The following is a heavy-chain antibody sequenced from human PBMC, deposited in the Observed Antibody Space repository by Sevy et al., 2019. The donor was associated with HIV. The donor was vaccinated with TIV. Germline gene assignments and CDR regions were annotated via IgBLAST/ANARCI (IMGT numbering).Heavy chain of an antibody. V-gene: IGHV3-7*01. CDR2: IKQDGSEK. D-gene: IGHD1-26*01. Sequence: GGSLRLSCAASRFTFSNYWMSWVRQAPGKGLEWVANIKQDGSEKYYVDSVKGRFTISRDNAKNSLYLQMNSLRAEDTAVYYCAREGAISFIAGATTGAFDIWGLGTMVTVSS. J-gene: IGHJ3*02. CDR1: RFTFSNYW. CDR3: AREGAISFIAGATTGAFDI.